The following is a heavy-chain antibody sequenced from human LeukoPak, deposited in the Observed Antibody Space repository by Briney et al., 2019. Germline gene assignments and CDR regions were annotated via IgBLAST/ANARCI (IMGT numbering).Heavy chain of an antibody. Sequence: SETLSLTCTVSGGSISSSSYYWGWIRQPPGKGLEWIGSIYYSGSTYYNPSLKSRVTISVDTSKNQFSLKLGSVTAADTAVYYCARRGVTTGHFDYWGQGTLVTVSS. D-gene: IGHD4-17*01. V-gene: IGHV4-39*01. CDR2: IYYSGST. CDR3: ARRGVTTGHFDY. CDR1: GGSISSSSYY. J-gene: IGHJ4*02.